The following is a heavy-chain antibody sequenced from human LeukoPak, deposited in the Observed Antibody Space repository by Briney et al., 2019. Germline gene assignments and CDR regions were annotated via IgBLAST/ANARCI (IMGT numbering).Heavy chain of an antibody. CDR3: TRDEGATVATYRFDF. Sequence: GGSVRLSCEASGFDFSNYYMSWVRQAPGKGLEWLANIKYDGTYTNYKDSVKGRLTLSRDNAKNSVYLQMNSLRAEDTAVYYCTRDEGATVATYRFDFWGRGTLVTVSS. CDR2: IKYDGTYT. V-gene: IGHV3-7*01. J-gene: IGHJ4*02. CDR1: GFDFSNYY. D-gene: IGHD4-23*01.